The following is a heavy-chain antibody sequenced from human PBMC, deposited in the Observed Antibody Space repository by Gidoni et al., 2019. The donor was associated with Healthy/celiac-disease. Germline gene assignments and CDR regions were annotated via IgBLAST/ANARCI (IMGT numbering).Heavy chain of an antibody. CDR3: ARGRGSIAAAVDY. D-gene: IGHD6-13*01. Sequence: QVQLVESGGGVVQPGRSLRLSCAASGFTFSSYAMHWVRQAPGKGLEWLAVISYDGSNKYYADSVKGRFTISRDNSKNTLYLQMNSLRAEDTAVYYCARGRGSIAAAVDYWGQGTLVTVSS. J-gene: IGHJ4*02. CDR1: GFTFSSYA. V-gene: IGHV3-30-3*01. CDR2: ISYDGSNK.